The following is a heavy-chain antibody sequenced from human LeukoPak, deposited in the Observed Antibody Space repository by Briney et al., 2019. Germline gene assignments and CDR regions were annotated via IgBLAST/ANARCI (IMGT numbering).Heavy chain of an antibody. D-gene: IGHD4-17*01. CDR2: INPNSGGT. V-gene: IGHV1-2*06. CDR1: GYTFTGYY. J-gene: IGHJ4*02. Sequence: ASVKVSCKASGYTFTGYYMHWVRQAPGQGLEWMGRINPNSGGTNYAQKFQGRVAMTRDTSISTAYMELSSLRSDDTAVYYCARDPLSYGDYGSDYWGQGTLVTVSS. CDR3: ARDPLSYGDYGSDY.